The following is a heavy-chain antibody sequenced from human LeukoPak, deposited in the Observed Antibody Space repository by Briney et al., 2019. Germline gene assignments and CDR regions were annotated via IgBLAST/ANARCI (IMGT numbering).Heavy chain of an antibody. J-gene: IGHJ4*02. Sequence: PSGTLSLTCGVSDGSISGAYWWSWVRQPPGKGLEWIGEIYHSGTTNYNPSLKSRVTISVDTSKDQFSLKLSSVTAADTAVYYCARDHIGTSYYDSSGSDYWGQGTLVTVSS. D-gene: IGHD3-22*01. CDR1: DGSISGAYW. CDR2: IYHSGTT. V-gene: IGHV4-4*02. CDR3: ARDHIGTSYYDSSGSDY.